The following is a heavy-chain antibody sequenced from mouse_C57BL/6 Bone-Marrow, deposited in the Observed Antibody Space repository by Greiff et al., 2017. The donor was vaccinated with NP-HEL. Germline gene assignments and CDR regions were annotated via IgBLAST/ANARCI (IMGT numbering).Heavy chain of an antibody. V-gene: IGHV1-63*01. Sequence: VQLQQSGAELVRPGTSVKLSCKASGYTFTNYWIGWVKQRPGHGLEWIGDIYPGGGYTNYNEKFKGKATLTADKSSSTAYMQFSSLTSEDSAIYYCAREGLPLYFDYWGQGTTLTVSS. D-gene: IGHD2-4*01. CDR2: IYPGGGYT. CDR1: GYTFTNYW. CDR3: AREGLPLYFDY. J-gene: IGHJ2*01.